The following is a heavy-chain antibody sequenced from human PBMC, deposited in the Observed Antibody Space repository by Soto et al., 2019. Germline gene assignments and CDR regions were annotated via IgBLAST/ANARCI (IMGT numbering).Heavy chain of an antibody. CDR3: ARVFSSCSGWMYYFDF. Sequence: QVQLQESGPGLVKPSETLSLTCTVSVDPIAGGNWWSWVGQPQGLGLRWIGEVFHTGATNYNPSLKSLVTIEVDKSKNQFSLKLISATAAATAVYCWARVFSSCSGWMYYFDFWGQGTLVSVSS. J-gene: IGHJ4*02. V-gene: IGHV4-4*01. CDR1: VDPIAGGNW. D-gene: IGHD3-3*01. CDR2: VFHTGAT.